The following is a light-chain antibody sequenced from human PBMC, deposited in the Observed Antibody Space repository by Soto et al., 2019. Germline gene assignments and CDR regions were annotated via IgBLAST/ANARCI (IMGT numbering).Light chain of an antibody. CDR1: QSVSNNY. CDR3: QQYGSSGT. CDR2: GAS. Sequence: GTLSPSSEERETLSCRASQSVSNNYLAWYQQKPGQAPRLLIYGASNRATGIPDRFSGSGSGTDFTLTISRLEPEDFAVYYCQQYGSSGTFGQGTKV. J-gene: IGKJ1*01. V-gene: IGKV3-20*01.